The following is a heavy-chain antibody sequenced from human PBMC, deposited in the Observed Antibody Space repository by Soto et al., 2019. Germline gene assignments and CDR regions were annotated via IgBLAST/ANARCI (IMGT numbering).Heavy chain of an antibody. J-gene: IGHJ2*01. V-gene: IGHV3-30*18. D-gene: IGHD2-15*01. CDR3: AKSGHFYVHSSGAIRDVRSVSAFLLNRSSDL. Sequence: KGLDWVALISYDGSNPYYADSVKGRFTISRDNFKNTLSLQMNSLRAEDTAIYYCAKSGHFYVHSSGAIRDVRSVSAFLLNRSSDL. CDR2: ISYDGSNP.